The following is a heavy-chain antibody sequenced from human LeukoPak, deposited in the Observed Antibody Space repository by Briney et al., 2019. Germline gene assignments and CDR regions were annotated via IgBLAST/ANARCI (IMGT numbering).Heavy chain of an antibody. Sequence: SETLSFTCAVYGGSFSGYYWTWIRQPPGEGLEWIGEINQSGSTNYNPSLKSRVTISVDTSKNQFSLKLSSVTAADTAVYYCARGSEVVADLNFFDYWGQGTLVTVSS. J-gene: IGHJ4*02. V-gene: IGHV4-34*01. CDR2: INQSGST. D-gene: IGHD2-15*01. CDR3: ARGSEVVADLNFFDY. CDR1: GGSFSGYY.